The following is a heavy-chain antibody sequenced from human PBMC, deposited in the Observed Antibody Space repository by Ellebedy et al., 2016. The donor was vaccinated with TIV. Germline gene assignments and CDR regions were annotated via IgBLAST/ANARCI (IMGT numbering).Heavy chain of an antibody. CDR1: GFLFNQYD. CDR3: ANMAWGNEDYSVDS. CDR2: IANDGRNK. D-gene: IGHD2-21*01. J-gene: IGHJ5*01. V-gene: IGHV3-30*18. Sequence: GGSLRLXXAASGFLFNQYDMHWVRQAPGKGLEWVAVIANDGRNKYYGDSVKGRFTISRDNSKNTLYLQMNSLKVEDTAVYYCANMAWGNEDYSVDSWGQGTLVTVSS.